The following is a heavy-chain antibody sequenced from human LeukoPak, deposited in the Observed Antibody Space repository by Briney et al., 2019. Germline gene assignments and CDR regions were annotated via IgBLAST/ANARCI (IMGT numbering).Heavy chain of an antibody. CDR2: TIVGGGST. V-gene: IGHV3-23*01. D-gene: IGHD3-10*01. J-gene: IGHJ4*02. CDR3: AKESRSKMVRGEPHYYFDY. Sequence: GGTLRFSCAAPGVTFTSSGSRWVPQGPGKGRGWGSATIVGGGSTYYADSVKGGFTISRDNSKNTLSLQMNSLRAEDTAVYYCAKESRSKMVRGEPHYYFDYWGQGTLVTVSS. CDR1: GVTFTSSG.